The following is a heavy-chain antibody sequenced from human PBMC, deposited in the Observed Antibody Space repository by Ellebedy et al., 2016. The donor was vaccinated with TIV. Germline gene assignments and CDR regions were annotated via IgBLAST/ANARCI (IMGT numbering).Heavy chain of an antibody. D-gene: IGHD3-22*01. CDR1: GGSFSGYF. J-gene: IGHJ4*02. CDR3: ARRYFDTSGYSG. CDR2: INHSGST. Sequence: SETLSLTXAVYGGSFSGYFWSWIRQSPGGGLEWIGEINHSGSTNYDPSLKSRVTISVDTSKNQFYLKLSSVTAADTAIYYCARRYFDTSGYSGWGQGTLVTVSS. V-gene: IGHV4-34*01.